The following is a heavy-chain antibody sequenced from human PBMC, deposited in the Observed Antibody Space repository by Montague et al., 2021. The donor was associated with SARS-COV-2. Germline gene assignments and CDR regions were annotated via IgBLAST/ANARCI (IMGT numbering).Heavy chain of an antibody. CDR3: ARVSYRSGSFYIDY. D-gene: IGHD3-16*02. V-gene: IGHV3-30*04. Sequence: SLRLSCAASRLPFNGYAMHWVRQAPGKGLEWLTFISHDESNHRYADSVKGRFTISRENSKNTLYLQMDSLRPEDTAVYYCARVSYRSGSFYIDYWGQGTLVTVSS. CDR1: RLPFNGYA. CDR2: ISHDESNH. J-gene: IGHJ4*01.